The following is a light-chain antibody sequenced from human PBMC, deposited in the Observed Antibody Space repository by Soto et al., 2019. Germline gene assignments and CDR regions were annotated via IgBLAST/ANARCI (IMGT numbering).Light chain of an antibody. Sequence: VMMTQSPSSFSATRGDRVTITCRASQGISSYLAWYQQKPGKAPKLLIYAASTLQSGVPSRFSGSGSGTDFTLTISSLQPEDFATYYCLQDYNYPLTFGQGTKVDI. V-gene: IGKV1-8*01. J-gene: IGKJ1*01. CDR1: QGISSY. CDR2: AAS. CDR3: LQDYNYPLT.